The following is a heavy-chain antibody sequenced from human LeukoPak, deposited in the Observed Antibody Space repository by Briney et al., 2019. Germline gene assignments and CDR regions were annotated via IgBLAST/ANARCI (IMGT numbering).Heavy chain of an antibody. D-gene: IGHD2-2*01. CDR3: ARGGSSCYGCHDWFDP. Sequence: SETLSLTCSVSGGSIRNHYLSWIRQSPGKGLEWIGNVDKRGSTNYNPSFKSRVIVSSDTSRNEFSLKLNSVTAAYTAIYYCARGGSSCYGCHDWFDPWGQGTRVTVSS. J-gene: IGHJ5*02. CDR1: GGSIRNHY. V-gene: IGHV4-59*08. CDR2: VDKRGST.